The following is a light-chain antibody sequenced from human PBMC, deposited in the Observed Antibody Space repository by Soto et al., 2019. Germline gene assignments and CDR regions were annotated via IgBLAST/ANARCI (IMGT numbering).Light chain of an antibody. V-gene: IGLV2-14*01. CDR2: DFN. CDR1: SSDVGGSNY. CDR3: SSYRSGSTLV. Sequence: QSALTQPASVSGSPGQSITISCTGTSSDVGGSNYVSWYHQHPGKAPKLMIYDFNNRPSGISNRFAGSKSGNAASLTISGLQAEDEADYYCSSYRSGSTLVFGGGTKVTVL. J-gene: IGLJ2*01.